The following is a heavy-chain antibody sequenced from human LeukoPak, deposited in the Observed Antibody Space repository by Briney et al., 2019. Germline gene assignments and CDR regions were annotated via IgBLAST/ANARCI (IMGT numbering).Heavy chain of an antibody. V-gene: IGHV3-7*04. J-gene: IGHJ4*02. CDR2: IKQDGSEK. D-gene: IGHD3-10*01. CDR3: ASDREYYYGWGSFDY. Sequence: PGGSLRLSCAASGFTFSSYWMRWVRQAPGKGLEWVANIKQDGSEKYYVDSVKGRFTISRDNAKNSLYLQMNSLRAEDTAVYYCASDREYYYGWGSFDYWGQGTLVTVSS. CDR1: GFTFSSYW.